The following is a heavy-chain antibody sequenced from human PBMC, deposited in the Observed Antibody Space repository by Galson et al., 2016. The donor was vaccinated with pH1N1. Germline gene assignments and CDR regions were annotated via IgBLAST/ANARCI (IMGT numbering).Heavy chain of an antibody. V-gene: IGHV3-30*04. CDR1: GFTFSSYA. CDR3: ARRRDAKVLDE. CDR2: ILYDGRNK. Sequence: SLRLSCAASGFTFSSYAMHWVRQAPGKGLEWVAAILYDGRNKYYADSVKGRFTISRDNSKNTLYLEVTSLRVEDTAVYYCARRRDAKVLDEWGQGTLVTVSS. J-gene: IGHJ4*02.